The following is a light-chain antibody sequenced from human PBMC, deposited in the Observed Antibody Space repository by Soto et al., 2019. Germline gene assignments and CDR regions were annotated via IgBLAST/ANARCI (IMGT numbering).Light chain of an antibody. CDR3: QQYHNWPIT. CDR2: DAS. Sequence: EIVLTHSPATLSVSPCEIATLSCRASQSVSGDLAWYHHKPGQAPRLLIYDASTRALDTPARFACSGAGTEFTLTISSLQSEDFAVYFRQQYHNWPITFSQGTRLEIK. J-gene: IGKJ5*01. CDR1: QSVSGD. V-gene: IGKV3-15*01.